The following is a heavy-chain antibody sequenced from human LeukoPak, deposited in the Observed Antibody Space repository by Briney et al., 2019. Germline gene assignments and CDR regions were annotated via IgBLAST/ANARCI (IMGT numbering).Heavy chain of an antibody. CDR3: AREEYYDRNFDY. V-gene: IGHV4-61*02. J-gene: IGHJ4*02. CDR2: IYTSGST. CDR1: GGSISSGSYY. D-gene: IGHD3-22*01. Sequence: SQTLSLTCTVSGGSISSGSYYWSWIRQPAGKGLEWIGRIYTSGSTNYNPSLKSRVTISVVTSKNQFSLKLSSVTAADTAVYYCAREEYYDRNFDYWGQGTLVTVSS.